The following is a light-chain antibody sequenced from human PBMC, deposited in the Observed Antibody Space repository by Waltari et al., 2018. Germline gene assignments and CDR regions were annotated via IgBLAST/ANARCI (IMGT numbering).Light chain of an antibody. J-gene: IGKJ1*01. V-gene: IGKV1-12*01. CDR3: QQGYNTPWT. CDR2: AAS. CDR1: QGISSW. Sequence: DIQMTQSPSPLSASVEDKVTITCRASQGISSWLAWYQQKPGKAPKLLIYAASSLQSGVPSRFSGSGSGTDYTLTISSLQPEDFATYYCQQGYNTPWTFGQGTKVEIK.